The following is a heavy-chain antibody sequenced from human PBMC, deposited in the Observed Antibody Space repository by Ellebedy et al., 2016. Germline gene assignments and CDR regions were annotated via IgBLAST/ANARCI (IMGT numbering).Heavy chain of an antibody. CDR3: ARDGTMRGYYYMDV. CDR1: GFTFSSYA. V-gene: IGHV3-23*01. CDR2: ISGSGGST. D-gene: IGHD3-22*01. J-gene: IGHJ6*03. Sequence: GESLKISCAASGFTFSSYAMSWVRQAPGKGLEWVSAISGSGGSTYYADSVKGRFTISRDNSKNTLYLQMNSLKTEDTAVYYCARDGTMRGYYYMDVWGKGTTVTVSS.